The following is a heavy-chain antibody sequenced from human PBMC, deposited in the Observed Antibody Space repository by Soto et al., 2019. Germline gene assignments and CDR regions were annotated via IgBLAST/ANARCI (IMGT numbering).Heavy chain of an antibody. CDR2: IWYDGSNK. J-gene: IGHJ3*02. Sequence: QVQLVESGGGVVQPGRSLRLSCAASGFTFSSYGMHWVRQAPGKGLEWVGVIWYDGSNKYYADSVKGRFTISRDNSKNTLYLQMNSLRAEDTAVYYCARDRLAAAGTVTHAFDIWGQGTMVTVSS. CDR3: ARDRLAAAGTVTHAFDI. CDR1: GFTFSSYG. V-gene: IGHV3-33*01. D-gene: IGHD6-13*01.